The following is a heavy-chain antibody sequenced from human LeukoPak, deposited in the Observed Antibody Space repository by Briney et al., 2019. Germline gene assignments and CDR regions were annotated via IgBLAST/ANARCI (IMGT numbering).Heavy chain of an antibody. CDR3: ARDSYDSTGYYYHGMDV. V-gene: IGHV4-59*01. D-gene: IGHD5-18*01. Sequence: SETLSLTCTVSGGSISSYYWSWIRKPPGKGLEWIAYIYYSGSTNYNPSLKSRVTISVDTSKNQFSLKLSSVTAADTAVYYCARDSYDSTGYYYHGMDVRGQGTKVTVSS. CDR1: GGSISSYY. J-gene: IGHJ6*02. CDR2: IYYSGST.